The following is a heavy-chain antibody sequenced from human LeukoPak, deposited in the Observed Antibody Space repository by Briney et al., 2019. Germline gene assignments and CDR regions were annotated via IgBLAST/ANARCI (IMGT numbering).Heavy chain of an antibody. J-gene: IGHJ3*02. Sequence: GESLKISCKGSGYSFTSYWIGWVRQMPGKGLEWMGIIYPGDSDTRYSPSFQGQVTISADKSISTAYLQWSSLKALDTAMYYCARQGGYCSGGSCLLGAFDIWGQGTMVTVSS. CDR2: IYPGDSDT. CDR1: GYSFTSYW. D-gene: IGHD2-15*01. V-gene: IGHV5-51*01. CDR3: ARQGGYCSGGSCLLGAFDI.